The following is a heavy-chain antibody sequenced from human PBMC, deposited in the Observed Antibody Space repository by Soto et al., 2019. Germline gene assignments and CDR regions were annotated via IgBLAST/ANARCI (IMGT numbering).Heavy chain of an antibody. J-gene: IGHJ6*02. CDR1: GFTFSSYA. CDR2: ISGTGSTT. Sequence: PGGSLRLSWAASGFTFSSYAMSWVRQAPGKGLEWVSSISGTGSTTYYADSVKGRCTISRDNSKNTLYLQMNSLRAEDTAVYYCARDRGSGLEWLLYRYYYYGMDVWCQAPTVTVSS. V-gene: IGHV3-23*01. D-gene: IGHD3-3*01. CDR3: ARDRGSGLEWLLYRYYYYGMDV.